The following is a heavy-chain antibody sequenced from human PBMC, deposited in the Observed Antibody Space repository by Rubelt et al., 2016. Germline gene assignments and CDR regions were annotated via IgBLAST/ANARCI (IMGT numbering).Heavy chain of an antibody. CDR1: GLSLTTSGLG. V-gene: IGHV2-5*02. J-gene: IGHJ4*02. CDR3: ARRRGYGDYLDY. CDR2: IYWDDDI. Sequence: QITLKESGPTLVKPTQTLTLTCTFSGLSLTTSGLGVGWIRQPPGKALEWVALIYWDDDIRYSPSLQNRLTITKDTSENQVVLTMTDMDPVDTGTYYCARRRGYGDYLDYWGQGTLVTVSS. D-gene: IGHD4-17*01.